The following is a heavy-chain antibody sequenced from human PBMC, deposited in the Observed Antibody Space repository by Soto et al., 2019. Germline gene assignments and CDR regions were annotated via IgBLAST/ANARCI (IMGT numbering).Heavy chain of an antibody. CDR3: ARVSVDVPE. V-gene: IGHV1-2*02. D-gene: IGHD5-12*01. CDR1: GPTFIAYY. CDR2: IDPKSGGT. J-gene: IGHJ4*02. Sequence: QLVQSGAEVKKPGASVRVSCKTSGPTFIAYYIHWGRQAPGQGLEWMGWIDPKSGGTTYEQKFLGRVTMTRDTSITTAYMDLNRLTSDDTAVYYCARVSVDVPEWGQGTLITVSS.